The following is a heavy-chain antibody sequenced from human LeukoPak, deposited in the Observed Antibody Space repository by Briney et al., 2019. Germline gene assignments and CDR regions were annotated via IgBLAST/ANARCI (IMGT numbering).Heavy chain of an antibody. CDR2: IWSDGGNK. Sequence: GGSLRLSCVASGLTFSAYGMHWVRQAPGKGLEWVAVIWSDGGNKYYADSVKGRFTISRDNSKNTLYLQMNSLRGEDTAVYYCAKPGGDYFFDYGGQGTLVTFSS. V-gene: IGHV3-33*06. D-gene: IGHD2-21*01. J-gene: IGHJ4*02. CDR3: AKPGGDYFFDY. CDR1: GLTFSAYG.